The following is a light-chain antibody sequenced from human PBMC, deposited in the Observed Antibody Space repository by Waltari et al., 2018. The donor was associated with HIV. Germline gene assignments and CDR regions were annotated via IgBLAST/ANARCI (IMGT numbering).Light chain of an antibody. J-gene: IGLJ3*02. Sequence: QSALTQPASVSGSLGQSITFSCTGTSSDIGGYDYVSWYQQHPGEAPKIIIYDVTKRPSGISVRFSGSKSGDTASLTISGLQAEDEADYYCTSFTTTTAWVFGGGTKLTVL. CDR1: SSDIGGYDY. CDR3: TSFTTTTAWV. V-gene: IGLV2-14*03. CDR2: DVT.